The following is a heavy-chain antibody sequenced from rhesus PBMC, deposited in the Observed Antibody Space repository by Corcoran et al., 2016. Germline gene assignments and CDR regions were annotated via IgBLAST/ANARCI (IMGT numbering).Heavy chain of an antibody. D-gene: IGHD2-27*01. CDR3: SRHSTATFDY. CDR2: IYGGGGDT. V-gene: IGHV4-93*02. Sequence: QVQLQESCPGLVKPSATLSLPCAVSGGSISSRNWWSWIRQSPGKGLELMCYIYGGGGDTTFNPSLKSRVTISTDTSKIQFSLKLSSVTAADAALYYCSRHSTATFDYWGQGVLVTVSS. J-gene: IGHJ4*01. CDR1: GGSISSRNW.